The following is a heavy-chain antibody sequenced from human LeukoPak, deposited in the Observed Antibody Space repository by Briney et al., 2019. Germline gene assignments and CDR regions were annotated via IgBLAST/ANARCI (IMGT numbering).Heavy chain of an antibody. V-gene: IGHV3-23*01. CDR2: ISGSGGST. Sequence: PGRSLRLSCAASGFTFSSYGMSWVRQAPGKGLEWVSAISGSGGSTYYADSVKGRFTISRDNSKNTLYLQMNSLRAEDTAVYYCAKPLFYYYDSSGYYEDAFDIWGQGTMVTVSS. J-gene: IGHJ3*02. CDR1: GFTFSSYG. D-gene: IGHD3-22*01. CDR3: AKPLFYYYDSSGYYEDAFDI.